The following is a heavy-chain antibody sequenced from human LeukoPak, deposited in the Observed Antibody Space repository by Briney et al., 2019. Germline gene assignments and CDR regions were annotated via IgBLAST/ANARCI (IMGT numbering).Heavy chain of an antibody. CDR2: INVDGTAE. Sequence: GGSLRLSCAASGFSFSTIYMSWVRQTPGQGLEWVANINVDGTAEYYVDSVKGRFTISRDNAKNSLYLQMDSLRAEDTAVYYCARDPYRFAFDIWGQGTVVLVSS. V-gene: IGHV3-7*03. CDR1: GFSFSTIY. J-gene: IGHJ3*02. CDR3: ARDPYRFAFDI. D-gene: IGHD1-26*01.